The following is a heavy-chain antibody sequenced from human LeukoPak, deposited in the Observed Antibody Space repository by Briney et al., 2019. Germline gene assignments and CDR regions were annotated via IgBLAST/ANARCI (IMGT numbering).Heavy chain of an antibody. CDR2: ISGSGGST. CDR1: GFTFSSYA. J-gene: IGHJ4*02. V-gene: IGHV3-23*01. Sequence: GGSLRLSCAASGFTFSSYARSWVRQAPGKGLEWVSAISGSGGSTYYADSVKGRFTISRDNSKNTLYLQMNSLRAEDTAVYYCAKGIRIVGATGPDYWGQGTLVTVSS. D-gene: IGHD1-26*01. CDR3: AKGIRIVGATGPDY.